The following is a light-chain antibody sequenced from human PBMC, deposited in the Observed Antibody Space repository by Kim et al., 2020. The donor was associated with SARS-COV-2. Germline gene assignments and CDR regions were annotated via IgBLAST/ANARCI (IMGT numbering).Light chain of an antibody. CDR1: SRDVGGYNS. V-gene: IGLV2-14*03. Sequence: GPSLTIPCTGTSRDVGGYNSVSWYQQHPGKAPKIMIFDDNNRPSGVSNRFSGSKSDNTASLTISGLQPEDEADYYCCSYTSSSTRVFGTGTKVTVL. CDR3: CSYTSSSTRV. CDR2: DDN. J-gene: IGLJ1*01.